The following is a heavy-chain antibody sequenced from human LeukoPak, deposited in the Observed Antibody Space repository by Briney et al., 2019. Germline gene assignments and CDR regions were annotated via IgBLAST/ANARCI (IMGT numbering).Heavy chain of an antibody. CDR3: ATQAWRTHGAGGYHDDC. Sequence: GGSLRLSCAASGFAFSTYSMIWVRQAPGKGLEWVSYISPGSSTIYYADFAKGRFTISRDDGEKSLYLQMNPLRAEDTAVYYCATQAWRTHGAGGYHDDCWGHGTLVTVSS. CDR2: ISPGSSTI. V-gene: IGHV3-48*01. D-gene: IGHD2-8*01. CDR1: GFAFSTYS. J-gene: IGHJ4*01.